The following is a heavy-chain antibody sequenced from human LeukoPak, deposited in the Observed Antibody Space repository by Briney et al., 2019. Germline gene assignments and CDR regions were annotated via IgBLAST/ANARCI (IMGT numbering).Heavy chain of an antibody. CDR2: IYYSGST. CDR3: ASYGDYLKPDY. CDR1: GGSISSGDYY. D-gene: IGHD4-17*01. Sequence: PSETLSLTCTVSGGSISSGDYYWSWIRQPPGKGLERIGYIYYSGSTYYNPSLKSRVTISVDTSKNQFSLKLSSVTAADTAVYYCASYGDYLKPDYWGQGTLVTVSS. J-gene: IGHJ4*02. V-gene: IGHV4-30-4*01.